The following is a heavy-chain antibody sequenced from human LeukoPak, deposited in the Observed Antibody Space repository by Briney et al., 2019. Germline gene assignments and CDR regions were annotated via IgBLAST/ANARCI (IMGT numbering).Heavy chain of an antibody. CDR1: GFTFSSYA. CDR3: ARDQGPPGYSGSPDWFDP. CDR2: ISGSGGST. D-gene: IGHD1-26*01. Sequence: GGSLRLSCAASGFTFSSYAMSWVRQAPGKGLEWVSAISGSGGSTYYADSVKGRFTISRDNSKNTLYLQMNSLRAEDAAVYYCARDQGPPGYSGSPDWFDPWGQGTLVTVSS. V-gene: IGHV3-23*01. J-gene: IGHJ5*02.